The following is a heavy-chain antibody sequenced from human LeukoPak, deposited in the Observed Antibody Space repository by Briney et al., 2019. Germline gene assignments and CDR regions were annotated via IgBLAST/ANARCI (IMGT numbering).Heavy chain of an antibody. CDR2: ISGSGGST. D-gene: IGHD1-1*01. Sequence: GGSLRLSCAASGFTFSSYWMSWVRQAPVKGLEWVSIISGSGGSTYYADSVKGRFTISRDNSKNTLYLQMNSLRAEDTALYFCASGIRERGFDYWGQGTLVTVSS. CDR3: ASGIRERGFDY. V-gene: IGHV3-23*01. J-gene: IGHJ4*02. CDR1: GFTFSSYW.